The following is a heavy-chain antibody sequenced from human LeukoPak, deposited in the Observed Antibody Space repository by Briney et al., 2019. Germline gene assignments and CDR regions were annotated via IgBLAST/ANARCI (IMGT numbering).Heavy chain of an antibody. Sequence: GSLRLSCAASGFTFSSYAMHWVRQAPGKGLEWVAVISYDGSNKYYADSVKGRFTISRDNSKNTLYLQMNSLRAEDTALYYCALYSGSSSLDHWGQGTLVTVSS. D-gene: IGHD1-26*01. V-gene: IGHV3-30-3*01. J-gene: IGHJ4*02. CDR2: ISYDGSNK. CDR3: ALYSGSSSLDH. CDR1: GFTFSSYA.